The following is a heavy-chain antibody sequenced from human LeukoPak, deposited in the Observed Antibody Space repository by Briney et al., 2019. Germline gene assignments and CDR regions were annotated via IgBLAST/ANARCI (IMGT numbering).Heavy chain of an antibody. J-gene: IGHJ3*02. Sequence: GGSLRLSCAASGFTFSSYAMSWVRQAPGKGLEWVSAISGSGGSTYYADSVKGRFTISRDNSRDTLYLQMNSLRAEDTAVYYCAKAYSYGHSHAFDIWGQGTMVTVSS. CDR1: GFTFSSYA. V-gene: IGHV3-23*01. CDR2: ISGSGGST. CDR3: AKAYSYGHSHAFDI. D-gene: IGHD5-18*01.